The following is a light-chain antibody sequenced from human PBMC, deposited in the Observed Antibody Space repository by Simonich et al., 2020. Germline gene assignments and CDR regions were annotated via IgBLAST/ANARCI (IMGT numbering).Light chain of an antibody. CDR3: QQYGSSPPLT. V-gene: IGKV3D-20*01. Sequence: EIVLTQSPGTLSLSPGERATLSCRASQSVSSSYLAWYQQKPGLAPRLLIYDASSRATGIPDRFSGSGSGTDFTLTISRLEPEDVAVYYCQQYGSSPPLTFGGGTKVEIK. J-gene: IGKJ4*01. CDR1: QSVSSSY. CDR2: DAS.